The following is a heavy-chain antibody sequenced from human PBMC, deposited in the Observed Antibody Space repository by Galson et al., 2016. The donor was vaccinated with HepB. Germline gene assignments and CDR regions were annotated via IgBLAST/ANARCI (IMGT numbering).Heavy chain of an antibody. CDR2: IYYSGST. Sequence: LSLTCTVSGGSISSHNYYWGWIRQPPGKGLEWIGSIYYSGSTYYNPSLKSRVTISVDTSKNQFSLKLSSVTAADPAVYYCAKVRRYCSGGSCRHPFDYWGQRPRSPSP. CDR3: AKVRRYCSGGSCRHPFDY. J-gene: IGHJ4*02. V-gene: IGHV4-39*01. D-gene: IGHD2-15*01. CDR1: GGSISSHNYY.